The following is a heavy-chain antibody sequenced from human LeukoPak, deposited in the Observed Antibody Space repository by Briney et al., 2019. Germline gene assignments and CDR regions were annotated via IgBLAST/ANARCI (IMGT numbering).Heavy chain of an antibody. Sequence: ASVKVSCKASGGTFSSYAISWVRQAPGQGLEWMGWINPNSSGTNYAQKFQGRVTMTRDTSISTAYMELSRLRSDDTAVYYCAREHGSGGKGIDIWGQGTLVTVSS. V-gene: IGHV1-2*02. D-gene: IGHD3-10*01. J-gene: IGHJ3*02. CDR1: GGTFSSYA. CDR2: INPNSSGT. CDR3: AREHGSGGKGIDI.